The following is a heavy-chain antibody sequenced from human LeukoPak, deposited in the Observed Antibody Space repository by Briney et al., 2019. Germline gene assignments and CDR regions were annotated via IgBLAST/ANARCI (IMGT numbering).Heavy chain of an antibody. CDR2: INPNSGGT. D-gene: IGHD3-22*01. CDR3: ARLPYYHDSSGYIMPTEFDY. J-gene: IGHJ4*02. CDR1: GYTFTGYY. Sequence: ASVKVSCKASGYTFTGYYMHWVRQAPGQGLEWMGWINPNSGGTNYAQKFQGRVTTTRDTSISTAYMELSRLRSDDTAVYYCARLPYYHDSSGYIMPTEFDYWGQGTLVTVSS. V-gene: IGHV1-2*02.